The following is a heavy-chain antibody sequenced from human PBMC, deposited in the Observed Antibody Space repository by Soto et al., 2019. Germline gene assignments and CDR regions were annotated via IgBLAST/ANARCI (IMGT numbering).Heavy chain of an antibody. D-gene: IGHD2-15*01. J-gene: IGHJ4*02. V-gene: IGHV1-69*02. CDR3: ARTRVASAPFDY. CDR2: IIPILGIA. Sequence: QVQLVQSGAEVKKPGSSVKVSCKASGGTFSSYTISWVRQAPGQGLEWMGRIIPILGIANYAQKFQGRVXIXAXXSTSTAYMELSSLRSEDTAVYYCARTRVASAPFDYWGQGTLVTVSS. CDR1: GGTFSSYT.